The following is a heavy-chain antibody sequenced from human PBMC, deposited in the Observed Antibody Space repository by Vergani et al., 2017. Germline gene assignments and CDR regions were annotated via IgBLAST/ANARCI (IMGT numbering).Heavy chain of an antibody. D-gene: IGHD3-9*01. J-gene: IGHJ4*02. CDR3: ARAFLRYFDWLLLYFDY. CDR1: GYTFPSYG. V-gene: IGHV1-18*01. CDR2: ISAYNGNT. Sequence: QVQLVQSGAEVKKPGASVKVSCKASGYTFPSYGISWVRQAPGQGLEWMGWISAYNGNTNYAQKLQGRVTMTTDTSTSTAYMELRSLRSDDTVVYYCARAFLRYFDWLLLYFDYWGQGTLVTVSS.